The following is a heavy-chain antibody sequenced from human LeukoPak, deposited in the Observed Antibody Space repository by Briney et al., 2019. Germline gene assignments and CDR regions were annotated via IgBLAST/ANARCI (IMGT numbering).Heavy chain of an antibody. CDR1: GGSISSSSYY. Sequence: PSETLSLTCTVSGGSISSSSYYWGWIRQPPGKGLEWIGSIYYSGSTYSNPSLKSRVTISVDTSKNQFSLKLSSVTAADTAVYYCARYKAGYFDYWGQGTLVTVSS. CDR2: IYYSGST. V-gene: IGHV4-39*01. J-gene: IGHJ4*02. CDR3: ARYKAGYFDY. D-gene: IGHD6-13*01.